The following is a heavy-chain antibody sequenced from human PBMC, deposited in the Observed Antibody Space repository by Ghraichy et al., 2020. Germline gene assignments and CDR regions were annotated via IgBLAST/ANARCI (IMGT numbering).Heavy chain of an antibody. CDR2: IDPDDSET. CDR3: AKRFGAGTNYFDS. Sequence: GESLNISCKGSGYSFLNYWIAWVRQMPGKGLEWMGIIDPDDSETTYSPSFQGLVTFSVDKSVRTAYLQWSSLEASDTAIYYCAKRFGAGTNYFDSWGQGTLVTVSS. D-gene: IGHD3-10*01. V-gene: IGHV5-51*01. CDR1: GYSFLNYW. J-gene: IGHJ4*02.